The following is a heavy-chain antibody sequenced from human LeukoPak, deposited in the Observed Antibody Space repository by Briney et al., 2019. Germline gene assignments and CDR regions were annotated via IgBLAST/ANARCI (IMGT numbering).Heavy chain of an antibody. V-gene: IGHV3-7*03. CDR2: IKQDGNEK. Sequence: GGSLRLSCAASGFSFSSWWMSWVRQAPGKGLEWVANIKQDGNEKYNVHSVKGRFTISRDNDKNSLYLQMNSLRAEDTAVYYCVREDRSCYYYWGQGTLVTVSS. D-gene: IGHD2-15*01. J-gene: IGHJ4*02. CDR3: VREDRSCYYY. CDR1: GFSFSSWW.